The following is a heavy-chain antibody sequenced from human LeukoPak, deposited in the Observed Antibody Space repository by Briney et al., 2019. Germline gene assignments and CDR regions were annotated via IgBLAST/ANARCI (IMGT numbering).Heavy chain of an antibody. D-gene: IGHD3-16*01. CDR3: GKEGGA. CDR2: IGGRGGST. Sequence: GGSLRLSCAASGFRFSDFTMTWVRQAPGKGPEWVSAIGGRGGSTYYADSLGGRFTISRDNSKDMVYPQMNSLKVEDTATYYCGKEGGAWGQGTKVTVSS. CDR1: GFRFSDFT. V-gene: IGHV3-23*01. J-gene: IGHJ5*02.